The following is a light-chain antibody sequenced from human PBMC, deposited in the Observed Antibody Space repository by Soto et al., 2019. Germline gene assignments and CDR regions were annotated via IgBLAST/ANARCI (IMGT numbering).Light chain of an antibody. CDR3: QQSYSTPFT. Sequence: DTQSTQSPSSLSASVANIFTMTCRAVKSSSSYLDWYQQKPGKAPKLLIYAASSLQSGVPARFSGSGSGTDFTLTISSLQPEDFATYYCQQSYSTPFTFGPGTKVDIK. CDR2: AAS. CDR1: KSSSSY. V-gene: IGKV1-39*01. J-gene: IGKJ3*01.